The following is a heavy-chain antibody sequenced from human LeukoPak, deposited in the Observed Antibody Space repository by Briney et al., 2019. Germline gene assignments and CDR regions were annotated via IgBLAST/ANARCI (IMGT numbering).Heavy chain of an antibody. CDR2: IHYSGRT. J-gene: IGHJ4*02. CDR3: ARRGQAGYLY. D-gene: IGHD3-16*02. CDR1: RGSLYKSSYY. V-gene: IGHV4-39*07. Sequence: SETLSLTCSVSRGSLYKSSYYWAWIRQPPGKPLEWIGSIHYSGRTEYNPSLNSRVTISLDAATSQFSLVLHSVTAADTAVYYCARRGQAGYLYWGQGTLVTVSS.